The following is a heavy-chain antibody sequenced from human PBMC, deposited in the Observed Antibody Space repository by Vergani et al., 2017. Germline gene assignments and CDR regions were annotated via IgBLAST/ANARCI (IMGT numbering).Heavy chain of an antibody. Sequence: EVQLLESGGGLVQPGGSLRLSCAASGFTFSSYAMSRVRQAPGKGLEWVSAISGSGGSTYYADSVKGRLTISRDNSKNTLYLQMNSLRAEDTAVYYCARDGYYYDSSGYYRYYYYYYMDVWGKGTTVTVSS. J-gene: IGHJ6*03. CDR3: ARDGYYYDSSGYYRYYYYYYMDV. CDR2: ISGSGGST. V-gene: IGHV3-23*01. CDR1: GFTFSSYA. D-gene: IGHD3-22*01.